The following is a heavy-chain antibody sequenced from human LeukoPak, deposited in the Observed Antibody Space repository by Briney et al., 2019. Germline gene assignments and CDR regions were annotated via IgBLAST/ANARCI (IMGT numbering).Heavy chain of an antibody. D-gene: IGHD1-20*01. CDR2: ISAYSGNT. CDR1: GYTFTSYG. V-gene: IGHV1-18*01. J-gene: IGHJ4*02. CDR3: ARDPGVRNWNGPQFDY. Sequence: ASVKVSCKASGYTFTSYGISWVRQAPGQGLEWMGWISAYSGNTNYAQKLQGRVTMTTDTSTSTAYMELRSLRSDDTAVYYCARDPGVRNWNGPQFDYWGQGTLVTVSS.